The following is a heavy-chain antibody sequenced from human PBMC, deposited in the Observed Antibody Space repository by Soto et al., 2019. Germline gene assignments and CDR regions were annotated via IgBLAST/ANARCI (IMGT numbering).Heavy chain of an antibody. V-gene: IGHV1-18*01. CDR1: GYTFTSYG. D-gene: IGHD4-17*01. CDR3: ARDSLPIYYGEYYFAY. J-gene: IGHJ4*02. CDR2: ISAYNGIT. Sequence: QVQLVQSGAEVKKPGASVKVSCKASGYTFTSYGISWVRQAPGQGLEWMGWISAYNGITHYAQKLQGRVTMTTDTSTSTAYLELRSLRSDDTAVYYCARDSLPIYYGEYYFAYWCQGTMVTVSS.